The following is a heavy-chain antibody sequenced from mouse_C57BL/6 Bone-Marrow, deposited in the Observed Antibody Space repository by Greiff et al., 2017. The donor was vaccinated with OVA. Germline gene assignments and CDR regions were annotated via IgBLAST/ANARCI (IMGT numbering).Heavy chain of an antibody. J-gene: IGHJ1*03. Sequence: VQLQQSGAELTRPGASVKLSCKASGYTFTSYGISWVKQRTGQGLEWIGEIYPRSGNTYYNEKFKGKATLTADKSSSTAYMELRSLTSEDSAVYYCARGLRDWYFDVWGTGTTVTVSS. CDR1: GYTFTSYG. V-gene: IGHV1-81*01. D-gene: IGHD1-1*01. CDR3: ARGLRDWYFDV. CDR2: IYPRSGNT.